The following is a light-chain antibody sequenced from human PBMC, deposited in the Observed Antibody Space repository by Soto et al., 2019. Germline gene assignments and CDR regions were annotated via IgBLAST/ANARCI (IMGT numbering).Light chain of an antibody. CDR3: QQYNSWPWT. Sequence: EIVMTQSPATLSVSPGGRATLSCRASQSISDTLDWYQQKPGQAPRLFIYSASRGATGFPARFSGSGSGTDFTLTISSLQSEDFAVYYCQQYNSWPWTFGQGTKVEIK. CDR2: SAS. CDR1: QSISDT. V-gene: IGKV3-15*01. J-gene: IGKJ1*01.